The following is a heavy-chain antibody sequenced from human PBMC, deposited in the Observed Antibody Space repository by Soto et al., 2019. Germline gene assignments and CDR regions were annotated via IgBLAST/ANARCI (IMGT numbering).Heavy chain of an antibody. J-gene: IGHJ6*02. D-gene: IGHD2-2*01. CDR3: ARWYQLPRPYYYYGMDV. Sequence: QVQLVQSGAEVKKPGASVKVSYKASGYTFTSYGISWVRQAPGQGLEWMRWISAYNGNTNYAQKLQGRVTMTTDTSTSTAYMELRSLRSDDTAVYYCARWYQLPRPYYYYGMDVWGQGTTVTVSS. V-gene: IGHV1-18*01. CDR1: GYTFTSYG. CDR2: ISAYNGNT.